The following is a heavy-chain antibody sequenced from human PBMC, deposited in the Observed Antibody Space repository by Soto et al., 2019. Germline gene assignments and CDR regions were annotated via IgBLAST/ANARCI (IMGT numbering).Heavy chain of an antibody. CDR2: ISYSGST. CDR1: GGSVSSGSYY. CDR3: ARWPSWFDP. V-gene: IGHV4-61*01. J-gene: IGHJ5*02. Sequence: QVQLQESGPGLVKPSETLSLTCTVSGGSVSSGSYYWSWIRQPPGKGLEWIGYISYSGSTNYNPSLKSPVTISVDTSKNQFSLKLSSVTAADTAVYYCARWPSWFDPWGQGTLVTVSS.